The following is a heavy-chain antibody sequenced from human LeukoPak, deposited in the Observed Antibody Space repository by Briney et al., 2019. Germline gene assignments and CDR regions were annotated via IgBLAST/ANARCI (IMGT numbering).Heavy chain of an antibody. D-gene: IGHD3-9*01. Sequence: ASVKVSCKTSGYTFTDYYMHWVRQAPGQGLEWMGWISAYNGNTNYAQKLQGRVTMTTDTSTSTAYMELRSLRSDDTAVYYCARDRYDILSQNYYYYGMDVWGQGTTVTVSS. CDR2: ISAYNGNT. CDR3: ARDRYDILSQNYYYYGMDV. V-gene: IGHV1-18*04. J-gene: IGHJ6*02. CDR1: GYTFTDYY.